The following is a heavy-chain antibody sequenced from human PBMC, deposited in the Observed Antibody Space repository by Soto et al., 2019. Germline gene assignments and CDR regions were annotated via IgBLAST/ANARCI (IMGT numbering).Heavy chain of an antibody. CDR1: GFTFSAYA. Sequence: EVQLLESGGALVQPGGSLRLSCAASGFTFSAYAMSWVRQAQGKGLQWVSTISGSGGNTYYADSVKGRFTISRDNSKDTLLRQMSGLRAEDTAVFYCASKWGDDYIYCDLWCRGTLVTVSS. V-gene: IGHV3-23*01. J-gene: IGHJ2*01. D-gene: IGHD4-4*01. CDR2: ISGSGGNT. CDR3: ASKWGDDYIYCDL.